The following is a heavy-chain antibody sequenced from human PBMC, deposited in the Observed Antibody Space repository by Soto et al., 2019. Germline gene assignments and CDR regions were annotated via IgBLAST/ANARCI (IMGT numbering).Heavy chain of an antibody. CDR3: ARAGDFLYYFDY. J-gene: IGHJ4*02. Sequence: QVQLVQSGAELKKPGASVKVSCKTSGYTFTNYAISWVRQAPGQGLEWMGWISAFNGNTNYAQRLKGRVTMTTDTSTRTAYMELRRLRSDDTAVYYCARAGDFLYYFDYWGRGTLVTVSS. D-gene: IGHD4-17*01. CDR1: GYTFTNYA. CDR2: ISAFNGNT. V-gene: IGHV1-18*01.